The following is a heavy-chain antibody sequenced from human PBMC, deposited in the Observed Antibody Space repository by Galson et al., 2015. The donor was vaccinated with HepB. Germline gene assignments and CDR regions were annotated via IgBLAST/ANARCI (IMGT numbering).Heavy chain of an antibody. D-gene: IGHD4-17*01. V-gene: IGHV3-23*01. CDR1: GFTFSSYA. J-gene: IGHJ6*01. CDR2: ISGSGGST. Sequence: LSCAASGFTFSSYAMSWVRRAPGKGLEWVSAISGSGGSTYYADSVKGRFTISRDNSKNTLYLQMNSLRAEDTAVYYCAKFPTVTPLVVMDVWGQGTTVTVSS. CDR3: AKFPTVTPLVVMDV.